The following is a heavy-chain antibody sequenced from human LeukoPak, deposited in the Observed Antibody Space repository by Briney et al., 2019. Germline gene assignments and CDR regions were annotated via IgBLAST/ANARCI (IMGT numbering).Heavy chain of an antibody. J-gene: IGHJ4*02. CDR3: ARGARWAYYFDY. CDR1: GFTFSDYY. D-gene: IGHD4-23*01. Sequence: PGGSLRLSCAASGFTFSDYYMNWIRQAPGKGREWLSYISTRDNTIQYADSVKGRFAISRDNANNSLFLQMNNLRAEDSAIYYCARGARWAYYFDYWGQGSLVTVSS. V-gene: IGHV3-11*01. CDR2: ISTRDNTI.